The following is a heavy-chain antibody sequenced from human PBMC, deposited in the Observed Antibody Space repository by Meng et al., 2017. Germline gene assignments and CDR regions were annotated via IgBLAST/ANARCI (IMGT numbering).Heavy chain of an antibody. J-gene: IGHJ5*02. CDR2: INHSGST. CDR3: ARGTRLTDIVVVVAATRSLHNWFDP. V-gene: IGHV4-34*01. CDR1: GGSFSGYY. Sequence: SETLSLTCAVYGGSFSGYYWSWIRQPPGKGLECIGEINHSGSTNYNPSLKSRVTISVDTSKNQFSLKLSSVTAADTAVYYCARGTRLTDIVVVVAATRSLHNWFDPCGQAIL. D-gene: IGHD2-15*01.